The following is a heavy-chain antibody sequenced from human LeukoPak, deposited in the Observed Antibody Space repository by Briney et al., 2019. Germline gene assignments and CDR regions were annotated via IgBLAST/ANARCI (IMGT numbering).Heavy chain of an antibody. CDR1: GGSISSSSYY. CDR2: IYYSGST. J-gene: IGHJ4*02. D-gene: IGHD3-9*01. Sequence: PSETLSLTCTVSGGSISSSSYYWGWIRQPPGKGLEWIGSIYYSGSTYYNPSLKSRVTISVDTSKNQFSLKLSSVTAADTAVYYCARRIYDILTGYGIYYFDYWGQGTLVTVSS. CDR3: ARRIYDILTGYGIYYFDY. V-gene: IGHV4-39*01.